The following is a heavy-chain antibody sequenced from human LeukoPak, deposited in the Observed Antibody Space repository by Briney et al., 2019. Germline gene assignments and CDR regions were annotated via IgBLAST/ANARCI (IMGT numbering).Heavy chain of an antibody. CDR2: INPNSGGT. J-gene: IGHJ5*02. CDR1: GYTFTGYY. CDR3: ASEYNWNDN. V-gene: IGHV1-2*02. Sequence: ASVTVSCKASGYTFTGYYMHWVRQAPGQGLEWMGCINPNSGGTNYAQKLQGRVTMTRDTSITTAYMELSSLRSDDTAVYYCASEYNWNDNWGQGTLVTVSS.